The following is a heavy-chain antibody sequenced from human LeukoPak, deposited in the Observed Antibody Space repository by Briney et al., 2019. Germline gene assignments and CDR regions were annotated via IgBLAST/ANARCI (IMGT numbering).Heavy chain of an antibody. Sequence: PGGSLRLSCAASGFTFSTYNMNWVRQAPGKGLVWVSYISSSSATIYNADSVKGRFTISRDNARNSLYLQMDSLRDEDTAVYYCARVRSGQQLVLGDYWGQGTLVTVSS. CDR2: ISSSSATI. CDR1: GFTFSTYN. J-gene: IGHJ4*02. CDR3: ARVRSGQQLVLGDY. D-gene: IGHD6-13*01. V-gene: IGHV3-48*02.